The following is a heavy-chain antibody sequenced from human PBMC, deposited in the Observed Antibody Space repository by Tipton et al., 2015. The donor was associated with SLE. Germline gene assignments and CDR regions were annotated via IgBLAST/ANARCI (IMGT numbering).Heavy chain of an antibody. Sequence: QLVQSGAEVKKPGESLLISCKASGYFFPTYWIAWVRQMPGKGLEWMGMTYPGDSATRYSPSFQGQVTISADKSISAAYLQFTSLKASDTAIYYCARPKYSTSWHAFDVWGQGTMVTVSS. V-gene: IGHV5-51*03. D-gene: IGHD2-2*01. CDR1: GYFFPTYW. CDR3: ARPKYSTSWHAFDV. CDR2: TYPGDSAT. J-gene: IGHJ3*01.